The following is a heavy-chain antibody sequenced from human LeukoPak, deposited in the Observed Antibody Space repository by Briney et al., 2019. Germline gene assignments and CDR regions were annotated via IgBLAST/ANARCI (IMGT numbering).Heavy chain of an antibody. Sequence: GGSLRLSCAASGFTFSSYAMSWVRQAPGKGLEWVSAISGSGGSTYYADSVKGRCTISRDNSKNTLYLQMNSLRAEDTAVYYCAREMITFGGVIPTLYYGMDVWGQGTTVTVSS. V-gene: IGHV3-23*01. CDR3: AREMITFGGVIPTLYYGMDV. CDR1: GFTFSSYA. CDR2: ISGSGGST. J-gene: IGHJ6*02. D-gene: IGHD3-16*02.